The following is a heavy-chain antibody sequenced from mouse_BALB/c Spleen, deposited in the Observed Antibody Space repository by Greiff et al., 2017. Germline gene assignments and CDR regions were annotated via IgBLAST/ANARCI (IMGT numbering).Heavy chain of an antibody. J-gene: IGHJ4*01. D-gene: IGHD2-14*01. CDR1: GFTFSSYA. Sequence: DVHLVESGGGLVKPGGSLKLSCAASGFTFSSYAMSWVRQTPEKRLEWVASISSGGSTYYPDSVKGRFTISRDNARNILYLQMSSLRSEDTAMYYCAREGYDVGYAMDYWGQGTSVTVSS. CDR3: AREGYDVGYAMDY. CDR2: ISSGGST. V-gene: IGHV5-6-5*01.